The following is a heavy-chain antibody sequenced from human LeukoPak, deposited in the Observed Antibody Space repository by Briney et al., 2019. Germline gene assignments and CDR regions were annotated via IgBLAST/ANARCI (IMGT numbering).Heavy chain of an antibody. CDR2: ISGSGTNT. D-gene: IGHD3-22*01. CDR3: AKGTYDSRGHFDY. V-gene: IGHV3-23*01. CDR1: GFTFSSYA. Sequence: PGGSLRLSCAASGFTFSSYAMTWVRQAPGKGLEWVSGISGSGTNTYYADSVKGRFTISRDNSKNTLYLQMNSLRDEDTAAYYCAKGTYDSRGHFDYWGQGTLVSVSS. J-gene: IGHJ4*02.